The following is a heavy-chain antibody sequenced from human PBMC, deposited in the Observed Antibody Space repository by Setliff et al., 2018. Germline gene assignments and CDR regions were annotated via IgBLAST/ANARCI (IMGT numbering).Heavy chain of an antibody. V-gene: IGHV3-20*04. D-gene: IGHD6-19*01. CDR2: LSWRGDNI. CDR1: GFTFDDYG. J-gene: IGHJ4*02. Sequence: PGGSLRLSCLASGFTFDDYGMSWVRQAPGKGLEWVSGLSWRGDNIGYADSVKGRFTISRDNAKNSLYLQLSSLRAEDTAVYYCTTRTAVVRSFDTRGQGTLVTVSS. CDR3: TTRTAVVRSFDT.